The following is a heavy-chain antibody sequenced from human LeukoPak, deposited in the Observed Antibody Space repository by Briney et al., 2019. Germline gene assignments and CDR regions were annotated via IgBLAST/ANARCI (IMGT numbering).Heavy chain of an antibody. CDR1: GYTFTNYY. D-gene: IGHD1-26*01. Sequence: ASVKVSCKASGYTFTNYYMHWVRQAPGQGLECMGIINPSGGSTSYAQKFQGRVTMTRDMSTSTDYMELISLRSEDTAVYYCARDNSVGDTAWWFDPWGQGTLVTVSS. J-gene: IGHJ5*02. V-gene: IGHV1-46*01. CDR3: ARDNSVGDTAWWFDP. CDR2: INPSGGST.